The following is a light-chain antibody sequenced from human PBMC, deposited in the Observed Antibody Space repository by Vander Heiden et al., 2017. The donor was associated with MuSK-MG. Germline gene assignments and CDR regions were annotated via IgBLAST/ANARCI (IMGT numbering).Light chain of an antibody. V-gene: IGLV2-14*03. CDR1: NNDVGASNF. CDR3: TSYATSNPCV. J-gene: IGLJ1*01. CDR2: GVS. Sequence: QSALTQPASVSGSPGQSITISCTGPNNDVGASNFVSWYQQHPGRAHKLMIYGVSSRPSGVSLRFSGSKSGNTASLTISGLQAEDEADYYCTSYATSNPCVFGTGTRVAVL.